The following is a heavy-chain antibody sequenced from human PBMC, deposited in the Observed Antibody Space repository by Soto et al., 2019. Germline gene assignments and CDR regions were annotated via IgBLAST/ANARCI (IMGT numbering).Heavy chain of an antibody. CDR1: GFTFSSYA. D-gene: IGHD6-6*01. J-gene: IGHJ6*02. V-gene: IGHV3-30-3*01. CDR3: ARDLSSSSSYYYYGMDV. CDR2: ISYDGSNK. Sequence: QVQLVESGGGVVQPGRSLRLSCAGSGFTFSSYAMHWVRQATGKGLELVAVISYDGSNKYYADSVKGRFTISRDNSKNTMYLQMNSLRAEDTAVYYCARDLSSSSSYYYYGMDVWGQGTTVTVSS.